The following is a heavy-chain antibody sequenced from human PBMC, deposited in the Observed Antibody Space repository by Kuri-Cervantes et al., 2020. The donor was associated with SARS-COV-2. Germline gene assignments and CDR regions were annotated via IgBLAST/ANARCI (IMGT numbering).Heavy chain of an antibody. D-gene: IGHD6-6*01. Sequence: WGSLRLSCAASGVTFSSYSMNWVRQAPGKGLEWVSSISSSSSYIYYANSVNGRFTISRDNAKNSLYLQMDSLRAEDTAVYYCENPSSSSLNYYYYMDVWGKGTMVTVSS. CDR3: ENPSSSSLNYYYYMDV. CDR2: ISSSSSYI. J-gene: IGHJ6*03. V-gene: IGHV3-21*04. CDR1: GVTFSSYS.